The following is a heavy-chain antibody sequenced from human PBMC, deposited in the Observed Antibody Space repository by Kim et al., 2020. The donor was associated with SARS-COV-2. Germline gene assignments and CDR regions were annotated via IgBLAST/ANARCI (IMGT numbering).Heavy chain of an antibody. D-gene: IGHD3-3*01. V-gene: IGHV3-30*18. CDR2: ISYDGSNK. Sequence: GGSLRLSCAASGFTFSSYGMHWVRQAPGKGLEWVAVISYDGSNKYYADSVKGRFTISRDNSKNTLYLQMNSLRAEDTAVYYCAKDQKYYDFWSGYFSGLDDAENYDYYGMDVGGQGTTVTVSS. J-gene: IGHJ6*02. CDR3: AKDQKYYDFWSGYFSGLDDAENYDYYGMDV. CDR1: GFTFSSYG.